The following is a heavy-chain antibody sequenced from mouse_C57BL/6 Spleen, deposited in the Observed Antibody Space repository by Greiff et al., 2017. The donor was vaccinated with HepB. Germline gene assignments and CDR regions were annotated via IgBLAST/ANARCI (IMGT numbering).Heavy chain of an antibody. Sequence: EVKLEESGGGLVKPGGSLKLSCAASGFTFSSYAMSWVRQTPEKRLEWVATISDGGSYTYYPDNVKGRFTISRDNAKNNLYLQMSHLKSEDTAMYYCAREHYYGSSPYFDYWGQGTTLTVSS. CDR1: GFTFSSYA. CDR3: AREHYYGSSPYFDY. V-gene: IGHV5-4*01. D-gene: IGHD1-1*01. CDR2: ISDGGSYT. J-gene: IGHJ2*01.